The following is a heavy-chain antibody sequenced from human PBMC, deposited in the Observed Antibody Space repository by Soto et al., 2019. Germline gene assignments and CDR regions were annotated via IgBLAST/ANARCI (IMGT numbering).Heavy chain of an antibody. J-gene: IGHJ6*02. CDR3: ARDYYGSGSYKDYYYGMDV. CDR2: IYYSGST. CDR1: GGSISSYY. V-gene: IGHV4-59*01. Sequence: SETLSLTCTVSGGSISSYYWSWIRQPPGKGLEWIGYIYYSGSTNYNPSLKSRVTISVDTSKNQFSLKLSSVTAADTAVYYCARDYYGSGSYKDYYYGMDVWGQGTTVTV. D-gene: IGHD3-10*01.